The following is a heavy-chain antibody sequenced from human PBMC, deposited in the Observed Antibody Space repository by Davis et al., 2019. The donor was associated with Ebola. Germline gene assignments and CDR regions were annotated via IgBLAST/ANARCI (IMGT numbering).Heavy chain of an antibody. CDR2: IYYSGST. CDR1: GRSISSYY. J-gene: IGHJ5*02. D-gene: IGHD3-16*01. CDR3: ARSLYPGYDGGLWWFAP. Sequence: SETLSLTCAVYGRSISSYYWSWIRQPPGKGLEWIGYIYYSGSTNYNLSLKSRVTISVDTSKSQFSLNLRSVTAADTAVYYCARSLYPGYDGGLWWFAPWGQGTLVTVSS. V-gene: IGHV4-59*12.